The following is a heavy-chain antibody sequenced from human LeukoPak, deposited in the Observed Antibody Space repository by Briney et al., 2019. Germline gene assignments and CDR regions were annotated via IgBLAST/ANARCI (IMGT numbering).Heavy chain of an antibody. D-gene: IGHD5-18*01. CDR2: IYPGDSDT. Sequence: GESLKISCKGSGYSFSSYWIGWVRQMPGKGLEWMGIIYPGDSDTRYSPSFQGQVTISADRSITTAYVQWSSLQASDTAMYYCARHHGAAMVSPLGHWGQGTLVTVSS. J-gene: IGHJ4*02. CDR3: ARHHGAAMVSPLGH. CDR1: GYSFSSYW. V-gene: IGHV5-51*01.